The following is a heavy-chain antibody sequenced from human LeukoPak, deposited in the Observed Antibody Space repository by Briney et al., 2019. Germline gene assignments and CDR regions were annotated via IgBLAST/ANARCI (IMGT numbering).Heavy chain of an antibody. D-gene: IGHD1-14*01. Sequence: QPGGSLRLSCAGSGFTFGGYGMHWFRQTPGKGLEWVAVIAYDVSRAFYADSVKVRFTISRDNSKNTMSVQMDDLRAEDTAVYYCTRYNNDHFDYWGQGTLVTVSS. CDR2: IAYDVSRA. J-gene: IGHJ4*02. CDR3: TRYNNDHFDY. V-gene: IGHV3-33*01. CDR1: GFTFGGYG.